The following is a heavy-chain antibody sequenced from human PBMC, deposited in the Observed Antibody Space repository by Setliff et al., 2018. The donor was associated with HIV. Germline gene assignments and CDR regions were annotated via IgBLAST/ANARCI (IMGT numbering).Heavy chain of an antibody. CDR1: GASINSGSYY. CDR2: IHHTGRT. D-gene: IGHD1-1*01. Sequence: SETLSLTCSVSGASINSGSYYWGWIRQPPGKGLEWIGEIHHTGRTNYNPSLKNRVTISIDNFKNQFSLNLSSVTAADTAVYYCAKRLTGPFDNWGQGTLVTVSS. J-gene: IGHJ4*02. CDR3: AKRLTGPFDN. V-gene: IGHV4-39*07.